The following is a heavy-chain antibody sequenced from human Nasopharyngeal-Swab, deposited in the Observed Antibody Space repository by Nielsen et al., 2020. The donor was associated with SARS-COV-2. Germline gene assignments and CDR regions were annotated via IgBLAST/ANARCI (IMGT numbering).Heavy chain of an antibody. J-gene: IGHJ6*03. V-gene: IGHV3-7*05. D-gene: IGHD5-24*01. CDR2: IKQDGSEK. CDR1: GFPFSSYW. Sequence: LSLTCAASGFPFSSYWMSWVRQAPGKGLEWVANIKQDGSEKYYVDSLKGRFTISRDNAKNSLYLQMNSLRAEDTAVYYCARDKGDGYNSDYYYMDVWGKGTTVTVSS. CDR3: ARDKGDGYNSDYYYMDV.